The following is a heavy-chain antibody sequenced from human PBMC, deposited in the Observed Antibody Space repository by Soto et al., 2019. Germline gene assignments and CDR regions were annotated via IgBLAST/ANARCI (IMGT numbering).Heavy chain of an antibody. Sequence: PGESLKISCKGSGYSFTSYWIGWVRQMPGKGLEWMGIIYPGDSDTRYSPSFQGQVTISADKSISTAYLQWSSLKASDTAMYYCARHGPYSPYYYYMDVWGKGTTVTVSS. CDR1: GYSFTSYW. V-gene: IGHV5-51*01. CDR3: ARHGPYSPYYYYMDV. CDR2: IYPGDSDT. D-gene: IGHD2-21*01. J-gene: IGHJ6*03.